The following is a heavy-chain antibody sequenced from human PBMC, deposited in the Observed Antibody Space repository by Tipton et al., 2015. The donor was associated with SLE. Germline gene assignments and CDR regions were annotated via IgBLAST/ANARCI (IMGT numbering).Heavy chain of an antibody. CDR2: VYYSGKT. CDR3: ATSDFYGSGQGLDV. J-gene: IGHJ6*02. Sequence: TLSLTCTVSGGSISSSSYPWAWIRQPPGKGLEWIGSVYYSGKTSYTPSLMNRVIISEETSTNQFSLILSSVTAADTAVYYCATSDFYGSGQGLDVWGQGTTVTVSS. V-gene: IGHV4-39*07. CDR1: GGSISSSSYP. D-gene: IGHD2/OR15-2a*01.